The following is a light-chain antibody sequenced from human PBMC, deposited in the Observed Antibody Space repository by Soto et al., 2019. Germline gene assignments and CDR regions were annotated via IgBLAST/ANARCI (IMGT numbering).Light chain of an antibody. CDR1: ILAKNY. CDR2: KDS. V-gene: IGLV3-27*01. J-gene: IGLJ3*02. CDR3: YSADDNNWV. Sequence: SYELTQPSSVSVSPEQTARITCSGDILAKNYARWFQQRAGQAPLLVIYKDSERPSRISERFSGSSSGTTVTLTISGARVEDEADYYCYSADDNNWVFGGGTKVTVL.